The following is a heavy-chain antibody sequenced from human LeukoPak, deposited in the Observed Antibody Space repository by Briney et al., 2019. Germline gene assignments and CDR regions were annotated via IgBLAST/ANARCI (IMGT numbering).Heavy chain of an antibody. CDR2: INPNSGGT. V-gene: IGHV1-2*02. D-gene: IGHD2-15*01. CDR1: GYTFTGYY. CDR3: ARAHRYCSGGSCYEWFDP. J-gene: IGHJ5*02. Sequence: ASVKVSCKASGYTFTGYYMHWVRQAPGQGLEWMGWINPNSGGTNYAQKFQGRVTMTRDTSISTAYMELSRLRSDDTAVYYCARAHRYCSGGSCYEWFDPWGQGTLVTVPS.